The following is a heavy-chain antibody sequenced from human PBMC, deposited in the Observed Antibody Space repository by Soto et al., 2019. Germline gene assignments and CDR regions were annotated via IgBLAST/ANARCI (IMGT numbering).Heavy chain of an antibody. V-gene: IGHV1-3*01. J-gene: IGHJ6*03. CDR2: INAGNGNT. D-gene: IGHD6-6*01. Sequence: ASVKVSCKASGYTFTSYAMHWVRQAPGQRLEWMGWINAGNGNTKYSQKFQGRVTITRDTSASTAYMELSSLRSEDTAVYYCARDRARDYYYYYYMDVWGKGTTVTVSS. CDR3: ARDRARDYYYYYYMDV. CDR1: GYTFTSYA.